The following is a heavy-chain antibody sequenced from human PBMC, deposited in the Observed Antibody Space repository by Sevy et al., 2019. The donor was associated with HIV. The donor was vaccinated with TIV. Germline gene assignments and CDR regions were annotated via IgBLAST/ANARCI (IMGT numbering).Heavy chain of an antibody. CDR2: INAISSNI. CDR3: ARDLFSGCNAVYCY. Sequence: GGSLRLSCAASGFTFSSYAMNWVRQAPGKGLEWVSSINAISSNIYYADSVKGRFTISRDNAENSLYLQMNSVRAEDTVVYYSARDLFSGCNAVYCYWGQGTMVTVSS. CDR1: GFTFSSYA. V-gene: IGHV3-21*01. J-gene: IGHJ4*02. D-gene: IGHD2-15*01.